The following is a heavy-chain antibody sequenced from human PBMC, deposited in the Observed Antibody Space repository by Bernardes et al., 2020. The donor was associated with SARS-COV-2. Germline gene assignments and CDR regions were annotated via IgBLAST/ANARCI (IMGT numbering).Heavy chain of an antibody. CDR2: IYYSGST. Sequence: SEPLSLTCTVSGGSISSSSYYWGWLLQPPGKGLEWIGSIYYSGSTYYNPSLKSRVTISVDTSKNQFSLKLSSVTAADTAVYYCATGYYDFLYYGMDVWGQGTTVTVSS. V-gene: IGHV4-39*01. CDR1: GGSISSSSYY. D-gene: IGHD3-3*01. CDR3: ATGYYDFLYYGMDV. J-gene: IGHJ6*02.